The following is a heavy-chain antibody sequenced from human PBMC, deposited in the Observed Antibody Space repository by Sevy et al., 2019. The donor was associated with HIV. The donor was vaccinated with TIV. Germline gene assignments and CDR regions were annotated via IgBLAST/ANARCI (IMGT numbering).Heavy chain of an antibody. D-gene: IGHD1-26*01. CDR2: IYYSGST. J-gene: IGHJ3*01. V-gene: IGHV4-39*01. Sequence: SETLSLTCTVSGGSISSSSYYWGWIRQPPGQGLEWIGSIYYSGSTYYNPSLKSRVTISVDTSKNQFSLKLGSVTAADTAVYYCARHRGIVGATTSPFDFWGQGTMVTVSS. CDR3: ARHRGIVGATTSPFDF. CDR1: GGSISSSSYY.